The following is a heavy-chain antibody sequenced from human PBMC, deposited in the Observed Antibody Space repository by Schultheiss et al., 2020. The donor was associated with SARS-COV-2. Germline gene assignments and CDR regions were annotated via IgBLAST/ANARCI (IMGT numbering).Heavy chain of an antibody. D-gene: IGHD1-1*01. V-gene: IGHV2-26*01. CDR1: GFSLSTSGVG. J-gene: IGHJ6*02. Sequence: SGPTLVKPTQTLTLTCTFSGFSLSTSGVGVGWIRQPPGKALEWLAHIFSNDEKSYSTSLKSRLTISKDTSKSQVVLTMTNMDPVDTATYYCARIGTYYYYGMDVWGQGTTVTVSS. CDR3: ARIGTYYYYGMDV. CDR2: IFSNDEK.